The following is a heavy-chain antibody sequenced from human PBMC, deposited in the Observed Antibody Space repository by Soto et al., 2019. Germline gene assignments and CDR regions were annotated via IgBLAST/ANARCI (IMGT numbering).Heavy chain of an antibody. J-gene: IGHJ5*02. CDR2: IYHSGST. D-gene: IGHD3-10*01. CDR3: ARAGSYYGSGSGFDP. CDR1: GGSISSSNW. V-gene: IGHV4-4*02. Sequence: QVQLQESGPGLVKPSGTLSLTCAVSGGSISSSNWWSWVRQPPGKGLEWIGEIYHSGSTNYNPSLKGRVTISVDKSKNQFSLKLSSVTAADTAVYYCARAGSYYGSGSGFDPWGQGTLVTVSS.